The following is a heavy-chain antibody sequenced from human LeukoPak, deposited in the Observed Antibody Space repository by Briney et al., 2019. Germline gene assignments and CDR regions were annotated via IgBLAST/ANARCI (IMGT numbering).Heavy chain of an antibody. Sequence: GGSLRLSCVVSGFTFSSYNMNWVRQAPGKGLEWVSSISTSNNYIYYADSVTGRFTIFRDNAKNSLYLQMNSLRAEDTAVYFCARRSGVAVAGAFDYWGQGTLVTVSS. V-gene: IGHV3-21*04. CDR3: ARRSGVAVAGAFDY. D-gene: IGHD6-19*01. CDR2: ISTSNNYI. CDR1: GFTFSSYN. J-gene: IGHJ4*02.